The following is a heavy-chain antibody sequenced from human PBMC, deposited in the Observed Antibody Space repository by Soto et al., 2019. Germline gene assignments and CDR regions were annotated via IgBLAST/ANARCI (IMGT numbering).Heavy chain of an antibody. CDR2: IWYDGSNK. V-gene: IGHV3-33*01. J-gene: IGHJ6*02. CDR1: GFTFSSYG. D-gene: IGHD2-8*01. CDR3: ARTPNSNGVYTGVYYYYGMDV. Sequence: GGSLRLSCAASGFTFSSYGMHWVRQAPGKGLEWVAVIWYDGSNKYYADSVKGRFTISRDNSKNTLYLQMNSLRAEDTAVYYCARTPNSNGVYTGVYYYYGMDVWGQGTTVTVSS.